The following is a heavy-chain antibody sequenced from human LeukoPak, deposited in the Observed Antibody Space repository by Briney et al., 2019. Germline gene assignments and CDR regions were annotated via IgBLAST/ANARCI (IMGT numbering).Heavy chain of an antibody. Sequence: SETLSLTCTVSGGSISSYYWSWIRQPPGKGLEWIGEINHSGSTNYNPSLKSRVTISVDTSKNQFSLKLSSVTAADTAVYYCARGRNGLLWGYYFDYWGQGTLVTVSS. D-gene: IGHD3-16*01. CDR3: ARGRNGLLWGYYFDY. CDR2: INHSGST. J-gene: IGHJ4*02. CDR1: GGSISSYY. V-gene: IGHV4-34*01.